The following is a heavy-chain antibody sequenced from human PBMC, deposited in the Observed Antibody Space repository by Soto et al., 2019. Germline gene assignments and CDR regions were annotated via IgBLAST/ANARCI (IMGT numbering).Heavy chain of an antibody. CDR3: ARNGIHYGMGG. J-gene: IGHJ6*04. V-gene: IGHV1-69*13. Sequence: ASVKVSCKASGGTFSSYAISWVRQVPGQGLEWMGGIIPILGTANYAQKFQGRVTITADESTSTAYMELSSLRSEDTAVYYCARNGIHYGMGGCGKATTGTIGS. CDR2: IIPILGTA. CDR1: GGTFSSYA. D-gene: IGHD5-18*01.